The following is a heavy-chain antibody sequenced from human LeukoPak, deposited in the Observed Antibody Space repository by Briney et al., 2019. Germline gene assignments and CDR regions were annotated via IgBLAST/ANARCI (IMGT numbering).Heavy chain of an antibody. Sequence: GGSLRLSCAASGFTFSTNAMSWVRQPPGKGLEWVSAIRDSGGSTYYADSVKGRFTISRDNSGNTLYLQMNSLRAEDTAIYYCKMGDGSPPLGQWGQGTLVTVSS. CDR1: GFTFSTNA. J-gene: IGHJ4*02. CDR2: IRDSGGST. CDR3: KMGDGSPPLGQ. V-gene: IGHV3-23*01. D-gene: IGHD5-24*01.